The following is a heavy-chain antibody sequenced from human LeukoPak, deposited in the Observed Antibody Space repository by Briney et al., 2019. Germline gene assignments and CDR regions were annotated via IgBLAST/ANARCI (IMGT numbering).Heavy chain of an antibody. Sequence: SVKVSCKASGGTFISYAISWVRQAPGQGLEWMGGIIPIFGTANYAQKFQGRVTITADESTSTAYMELSSLRSEDTAVYYCARGLRGVFTGLPPDYWGQGTLVTVSS. CDR3: ARGLRGVFTGLPPDY. CDR1: GGTFISYA. D-gene: IGHD3-22*01. V-gene: IGHV1-69*01. J-gene: IGHJ4*02. CDR2: IIPIFGTA.